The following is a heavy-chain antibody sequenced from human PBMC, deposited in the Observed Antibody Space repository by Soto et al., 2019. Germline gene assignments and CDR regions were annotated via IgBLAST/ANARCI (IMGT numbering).Heavy chain of an antibody. J-gene: IGHJ4*02. CDR3: AKDLREGGYDSLDY. V-gene: IGHV3-23*01. Sequence: GGSLRLSCAASGFTFSSYAMSWVRQAPGKGLEWVSAISGSGDKTYYADAVKGRFTISRDNSKNTLYLQMNSLRAEDTAIYYCAKDLREGGYDSLDYWGQGTLVTVSS. D-gene: IGHD5-12*01. CDR2: ISGSGDKT. CDR1: GFTFSSYA.